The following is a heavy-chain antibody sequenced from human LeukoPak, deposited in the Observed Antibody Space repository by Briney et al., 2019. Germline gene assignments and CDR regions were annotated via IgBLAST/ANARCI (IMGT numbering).Heavy chain of an antibody. V-gene: IGHV4-34*01. CDR3: ARHGQYDFWRELYYYHYYTDV. CDR1: GFTFSSYA. CDR2: INHSGST. Sequence: GSLRLSCAASGFTFSSYAMSWVRQAPGKGLEWIGQINHSGSTNYNPSLKSRVTISVDTSKNQFSLKVSSVTAADTAVYYCARHGQYDFWRELYYYHYYTDVWGKGTTVTVSS. J-gene: IGHJ6*03. D-gene: IGHD3/OR15-3a*01.